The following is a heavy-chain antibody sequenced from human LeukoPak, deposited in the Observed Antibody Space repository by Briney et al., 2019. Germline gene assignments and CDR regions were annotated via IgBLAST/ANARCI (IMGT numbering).Heavy chain of an antibody. V-gene: IGHV4-31*03. D-gene: IGHD6-13*01. CDR2: IYYSGST. Sequence: SETLSLTCTVSGGSISSGGYYWSWIRQHPGKGLEWIGYIYYSGSTYYNPSLKDRVTISVDTSKNQFSLKLSSVTAADTAVYYCARSSSSSWYTPYYFDYWGQGTLVTVSS. CDR3: ARSSSSSWYTPYYFDY. J-gene: IGHJ4*02. CDR1: GGSISSGGYY.